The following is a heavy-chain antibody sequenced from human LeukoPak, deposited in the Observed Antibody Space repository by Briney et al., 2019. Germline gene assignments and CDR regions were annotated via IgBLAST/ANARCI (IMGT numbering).Heavy chain of an antibody. J-gene: IGHJ4*02. CDR1: GCTFSSYG. Sequence: GGSLRLSCAASGCTFSSYGMHWVRQAPGKGLEGVAGIWYDGSNKYYADSVKGRFTISRDKSKNTLYLQMNSLRAEDTAVYYCARERVAAAGRVIDYWGQGTLVTVSS. D-gene: IGHD6-13*01. CDR2: IWYDGSNK. CDR3: ARERVAAAGRVIDY. V-gene: IGHV3-33*01.